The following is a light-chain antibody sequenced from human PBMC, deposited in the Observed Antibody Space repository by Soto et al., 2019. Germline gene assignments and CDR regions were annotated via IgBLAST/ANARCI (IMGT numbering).Light chain of an antibody. V-gene: IGLV2-14*03. Sequence: QSALTQPASVSGSPGQSISISCTGTSSDVGGYNYVSWYQQHPGKAPKLMIYDVNIRPSGVSDRFSGSKSGNTASLTISGLQAEDEADYFCSSFTVSGPIFGGGTQLTVL. CDR2: DVN. CDR3: SSFTVSGPI. J-gene: IGLJ2*01. CDR1: SSDVGGYNY.